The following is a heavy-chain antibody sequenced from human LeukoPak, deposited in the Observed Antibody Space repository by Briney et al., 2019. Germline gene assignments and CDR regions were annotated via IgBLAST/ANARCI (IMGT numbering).Heavy chain of an antibody. Sequence: GGSLRLSCAASGFTLSSNWMYWVRQAPGKGLVWVSRINSDGSTTSYVDSVKGRFTISRDNAKSTLYLQMNSLRAEGTAVYYCARGGPIDYWGQGTLVTVSS. CDR1: GFTLSSNW. V-gene: IGHV3-74*01. CDR3: ARGGPIDY. J-gene: IGHJ4*02. CDR2: INSDGSTT.